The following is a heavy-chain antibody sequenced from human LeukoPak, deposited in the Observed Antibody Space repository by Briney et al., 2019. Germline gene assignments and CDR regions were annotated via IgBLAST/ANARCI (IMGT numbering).Heavy chain of an antibody. V-gene: IGHV6-1*01. J-gene: IGHJ4*02. CDR1: GDSVSSNSAA. D-gene: IGHD6-13*01. Sequence: SQTLSLTCAISGDSVSSNSAAWNWIRQSPSRGLEWLGRTYYRSKWYNDYAVSVKSRITINPDTSKNQFSLQLNSVTPEDTAVYYCARGPLSSSWTRTAFDYWGQGTLVTVSS. CDR3: ARGPLSSSWTRTAFDY. CDR2: TYYRSKWYN.